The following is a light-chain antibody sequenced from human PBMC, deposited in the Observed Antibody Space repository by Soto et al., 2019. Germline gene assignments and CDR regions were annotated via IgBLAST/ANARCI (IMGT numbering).Light chain of an antibody. CDR2: WAS. J-gene: IGKJ4*01. V-gene: IGKV4-1*01. Sequence: DIVMTQSPDSLAVSLGERATINCKSSQSVLYSSSNKDFLAWYQQKPGQPPKLLIYWASTRESGVPDRFSGSGSGTDFTLTINSLQAEDVAVYYCQQYYRPPRLTFGGGTKVEIK. CDR3: QQYYRPPRLT. CDR1: QSVLYSSSNKDF.